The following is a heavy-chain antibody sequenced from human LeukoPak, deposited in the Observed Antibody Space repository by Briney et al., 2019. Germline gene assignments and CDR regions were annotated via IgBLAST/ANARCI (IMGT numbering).Heavy chain of an antibody. CDR3: AADVNRGYSYGPRDY. J-gene: IGHJ4*02. V-gene: IGHV1-69*04. CDR1: GGTFSSYS. Sequence: AASVTVSCKASGGTFSSYSISWVRQAPGQGLEWMGRIIPIFGIANYAHKFHGRVTITADKSTNTAYLELSSLRSEDTAVYDCAADVNRGYSYGPRDYWGQGTVVTVSS. D-gene: IGHD5-18*01. CDR2: IIPIFGIA.